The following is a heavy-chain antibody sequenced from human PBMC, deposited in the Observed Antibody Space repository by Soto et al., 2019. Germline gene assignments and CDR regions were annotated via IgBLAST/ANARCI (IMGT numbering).Heavy chain of an antibody. J-gene: IGHJ6*03. CDR3: ARQLVVVVAATRYYYYYMDV. D-gene: IGHD2-15*01. V-gene: IGHV5-51*01. CDR2: IYPGDSDT. Sequence: GESLKISCKGSGYSFTSYLIGWVRQMPGKGLEWMGIIYPGDSDTRYSPSFQGQVTISADKSISTAYLQWSSLKASDTAMYYWARQLVVVVAATRYYYYYMDVWGKGTTVTVSS. CDR1: GYSFTSYL.